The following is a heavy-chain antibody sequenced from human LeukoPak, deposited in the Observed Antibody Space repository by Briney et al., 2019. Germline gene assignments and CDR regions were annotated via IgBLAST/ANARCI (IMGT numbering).Heavy chain of an antibody. CDR1: GYTFTGYY. Sequence: ASVKVSCKASGYTFTGYYMHWVRQAPGQGLEWMGWINPKRGGTNHAQKFQGRVTMTRDTSISTAYMELSRLRSDDTAVYYCARAGVSYYYDSSGYFDYWGQGTLVTVSS. J-gene: IGHJ4*02. V-gene: IGHV1-2*02. CDR2: INPKRGGT. D-gene: IGHD3-22*01. CDR3: ARAGVSYYYDSSGYFDY.